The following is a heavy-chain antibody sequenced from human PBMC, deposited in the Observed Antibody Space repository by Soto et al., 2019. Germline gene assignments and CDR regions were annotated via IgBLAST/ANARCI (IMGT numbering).Heavy chain of an antibody. J-gene: IGHJ4*02. Sequence: ASVKVSFKASGYTFTGYYMHWVRQAPGQGLEWMGWINPNSGGTNYAQKFQGWVTMTRDTSISTAYMELSRLRSDDTAVYYCARAIGYCTNGVCLEYYFDYWGQGTLVTVSS. D-gene: IGHD2-8*01. CDR3: ARAIGYCTNGVCLEYYFDY. CDR1: GYTFTGYY. V-gene: IGHV1-2*04. CDR2: INPNSGGT.